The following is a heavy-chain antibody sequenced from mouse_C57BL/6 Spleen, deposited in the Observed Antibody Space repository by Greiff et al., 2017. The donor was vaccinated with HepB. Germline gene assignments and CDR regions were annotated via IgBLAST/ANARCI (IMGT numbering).Heavy chain of an antibody. CDR2: IRSKSSNYAT. J-gene: IGHJ1*03. Sequence: EVQLVESGGGLVQPKGSLKLSCAASGFTFNTYAMHWVRQAPGKGLEWVARIRSKSSNYATYYADSVKDRFTISRDDSQSMLYLQMNNLKTEDTAMYYCVREYYGSSYVSYWYFDVWGTGTTVTVSS. CDR1: GFTFNTYA. V-gene: IGHV10-3*01. CDR3: VREYYGSSYVSYWYFDV. D-gene: IGHD1-1*01.